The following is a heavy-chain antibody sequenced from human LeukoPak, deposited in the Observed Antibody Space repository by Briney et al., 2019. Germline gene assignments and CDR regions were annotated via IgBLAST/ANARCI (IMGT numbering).Heavy chain of an antibody. CDR3: AKTPHSSSWYAYYYMDV. J-gene: IGHJ6*03. CDR2: ISGSGGST. Sequence: PGGTLRLSCPASGFTFSTYGMSWVRQAPGKGLEWVSAISGSGGSTYYADSVKGRFTISRDNSKNTLYLQMNSLRAEDTAVYYCAKTPHSSSWYAYYYMDVWGKGTTVTVSS. D-gene: IGHD6-13*01. V-gene: IGHV3-23*01. CDR1: GFTFSTYG.